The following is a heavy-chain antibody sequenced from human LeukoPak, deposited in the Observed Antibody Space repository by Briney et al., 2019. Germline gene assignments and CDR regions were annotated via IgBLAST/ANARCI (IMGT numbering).Heavy chain of an antibody. V-gene: IGHV3-23*01. CDR3: ARVGSSDAFDI. Sequence: GSLRLSCAASGFTFSRLAMTWVRQAPGKGLEWVSTISASGPYYADAVRGRFTISRDNSKNTLYLQMNSLRAEDTAVYYCARVGSSDAFDIWGQGTMVTVSS. CDR2: ISASGP. J-gene: IGHJ3*02. D-gene: IGHD6-6*01. CDR1: GFTFSRLA.